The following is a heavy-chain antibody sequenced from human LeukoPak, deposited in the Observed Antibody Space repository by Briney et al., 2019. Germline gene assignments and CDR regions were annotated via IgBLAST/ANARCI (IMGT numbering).Heavy chain of an antibody. J-gene: IGHJ3*02. CDR3: AKVNYDFWSGSLDAFDI. V-gene: IGHV3-23*01. CDR2: ISGSGGST. CDR1: GFTFSSYA. D-gene: IGHD3-3*01. Sequence: GGSLRLSCAASGFTFSSYAMSWVRQAPGKGLEWVSAISGSGGSTYYADSEKGRFTISRDNSKNTLYLQMNSLRAEDTAVYYCAKVNYDFWSGSLDAFDIWGQGTMVTVSS.